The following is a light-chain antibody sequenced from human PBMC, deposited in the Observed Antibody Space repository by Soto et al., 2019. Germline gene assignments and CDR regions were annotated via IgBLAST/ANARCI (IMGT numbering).Light chain of an antibody. CDR3: MQALQTPPT. Sequence: DIVMTQSPLSLTVTPGEPASISCRSSQSLRHRNGYNYVDWYLQKAGQSPHLLIYLGSTRSSGVPDRFSVSGSGTDFTLTISRVEAEDVGVYYCMQALQTPPTFGQGTKVDIK. J-gene: IGKJ1*01. CDR1: QSLRHRNGYNY. V-gene: IGKV2-28*01. CDR2: LGS.